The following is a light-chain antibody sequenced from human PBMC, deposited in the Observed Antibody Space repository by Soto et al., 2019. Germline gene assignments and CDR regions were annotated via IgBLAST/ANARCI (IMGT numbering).Light chain of an antibody. CDR3: SSYTSSSTPYV. V-gene: IGLV2-14*01. CDR1: SSDVGGYNY. J-gene: IGLJ1*01. Sequence: QSALTQPASVSGSPGQSITISCTATSSDVGGYNYVSWYQQHPGKAPKLMIYEVSNRPSGVSNRFSGSKSGNTASLTISGLQAQDEADYYCSSYTSSSTPYVFGTGTKVTVL. CDR2: EVS.